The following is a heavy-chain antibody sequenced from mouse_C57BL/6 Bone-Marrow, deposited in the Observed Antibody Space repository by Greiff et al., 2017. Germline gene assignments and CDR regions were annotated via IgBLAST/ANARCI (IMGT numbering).Heavy chain of an antibody. CDR3: ARVVHYDGSSYDYFYY. V-gene: IGHV1-59*01. J-gene: IGHJ2*01. Sequence: VQLQQPGAELVRPGTSVKLSCKASGYTFTSYWMHWVKQRPGQGLEWIGVIDPSDSYTNYNQKFKGKATLTVDTSSSTAYMQLSSLTSEDSAVYYCARVVHYDGSSYDYFYYWGQGTTLTVSS. CDR2: IDPSDSYT. D-gene: IGHD1-1*01. CDR1: GYTFTSYW.